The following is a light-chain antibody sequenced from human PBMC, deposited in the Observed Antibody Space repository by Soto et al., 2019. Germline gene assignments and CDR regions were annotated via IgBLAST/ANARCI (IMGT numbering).Light chain of an antibody. CDR1: GSDVGGYNY. CDR2: DVS. V-gene: IGLV2-14*03. Sequence: QSVLTQPASVSGSPGQSITISCTGTGSDVGGYNYVSWYQQHPGKAPNVMIYDVSKRPSGISNRFSGSKSGNTASLTISGLQIEDEADYYCSSYTSGSTRVVFGGGTKVTVL. J-gene: IGLJ2*01. CDR3: SSYTSGSTRVV.